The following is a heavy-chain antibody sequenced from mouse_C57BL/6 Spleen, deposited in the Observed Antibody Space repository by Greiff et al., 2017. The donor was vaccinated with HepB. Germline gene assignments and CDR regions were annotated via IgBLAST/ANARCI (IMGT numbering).Heavy chain of an antibody. Sequence: QVQLQQPGAELVRPGTSVKLSCKASGYTFTSYWMHWVKQRPGQGLEWIGVIDPSDSYTNYNQKFKGKATLTVDTSSSTAYMQLSSLTSEDSAVYYCAKRGYGNPFAYWGQGTLVTVSA. J-gene: IGHJ3*01. V-gene: IGHV1-59*01. CDR1: GYTFTSYW. CDR3: AKRGYGNPFAY. CDR2: IDPSDSYT. D-gene: IGHD2-1*01.